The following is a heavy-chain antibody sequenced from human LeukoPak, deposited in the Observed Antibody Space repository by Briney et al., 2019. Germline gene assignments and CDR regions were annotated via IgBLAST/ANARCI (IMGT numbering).Heavy chain of an antibody. CDR3: AREWWGYDVLAGDNWIDP. D-gene: IGHD3-9*01. CDR1: GYTFTSYG. J-gene: IGHJ5*02. CDR2: ISAYNGNT. Sequence: ASVKVSCKASGYTFTSYGISWVRQAPGQGLEWMGWISAYNGNTNYAQKFQGRVIMTTDTSTNTAYIELRSLRADDTASYYCAREWWGYDVLAGDNWIDPWGQGTLVTVSS. V-gene: IGHV1-18*01.